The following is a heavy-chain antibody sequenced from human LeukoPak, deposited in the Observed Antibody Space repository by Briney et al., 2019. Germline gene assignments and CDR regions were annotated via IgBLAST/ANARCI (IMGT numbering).Heavy chain of an antibody. V-gene: IGHV3-30*02. CDR3: AKEKDFWSGYLFDY. D-gene: IGHD3-3*01. CDR2: IWYDGSNK. Sequence: GGSLRLSCAASGFTFSSYGMHWVRQAPGKGLEWVAFIWYDGSNKYYAYSVKGRFTISRDNSKHPLYLQMNSLRAEDMAVYYCAKEKDFWSGYLFDYWGQGTMVTVSS. J-gene: IGHJ4*02. CDR1: GFTFSSYG.